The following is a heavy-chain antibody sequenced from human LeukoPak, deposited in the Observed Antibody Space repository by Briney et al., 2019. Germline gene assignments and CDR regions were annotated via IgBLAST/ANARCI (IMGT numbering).Heavy chain of an antibody. CDR1: GYTFTGYY. Sequence: ASVKVSCKASGYTFTGYYMHWVRQAPGQGLEWMGWINPNSGGTNYAQKFQGRVTMTRDTSISTAYMELSRLRSDDTAVYYCARGKTGITGTTDYWGQGTLVTVSS. CDR2: INPNSGGT. D-gene: IGHD1-7*01. V-gene: IGHV1-2*02. J-gene: IGHJ4*02. CDR3: ARGKTGITGTTDY.